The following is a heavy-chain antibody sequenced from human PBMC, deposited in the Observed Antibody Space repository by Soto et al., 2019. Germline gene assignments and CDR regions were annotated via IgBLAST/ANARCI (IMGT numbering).Heavy chain of an antibody. V-gene: IGHV1-18*01. D-gene: IGHD6-6*01. CDR2: ISAYNGNT. CDR3: ASTFSSSRDYYYYGMDV. Sequence: QVQLVQSGAEVKKPGASVKVSCKASGYTFTSYGISWVRQAPGQGLEWMGWISAYNGNTNYAQKLQGRVTMTTDTSTSTAYMELRSLRSDDTAVYYCASTFSSSRDYYYYGMDVWSQGTTVTVSS. J-gene: IGHJ6*02. CDR1: GYTFTSYG.